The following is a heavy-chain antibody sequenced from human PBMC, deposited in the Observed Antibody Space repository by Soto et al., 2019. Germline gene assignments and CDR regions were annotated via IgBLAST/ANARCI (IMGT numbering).Heavy chain of an antibody. D-gene: IGHD3-3*01. CDR2: TYYSGTP. CDR1: GGSISRGDYY. V-gene: IGHV4-30-4*01. CDR3: ARAPVRNYEFWRGSLGVAYGLDV. Sequence: SETLSLTCTVSGGSISRGDYYWSCIRQPPGKGLEWIGNTYYSGTPYYNPSPNSRVTISVDTSNNQFSLSICSVNAADPAVHYCARAPVRNYEFWRGSLGVAYGLDVCGQGPTVMVSS. J-gene: IGHJ6*02.